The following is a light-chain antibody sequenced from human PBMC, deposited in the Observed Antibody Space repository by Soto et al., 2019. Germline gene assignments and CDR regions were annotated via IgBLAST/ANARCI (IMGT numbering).Light chain of an antibody. CDR1: QSVSSN. V-gene: IGKV3-15*01. J-gene: IGKJ1*01. Sequence: EIVMTQSPATLSVSPGERATLSCRASQSVSSNLAWYQQKPGQAPRLLIYGASTRATGIPARFSGRGSGTEFTLTIRRLQSEDFAVYYCHQYNNWRTFGQGTKVDIK. CDR3: HQYNNWRT. CDR2: GAS.